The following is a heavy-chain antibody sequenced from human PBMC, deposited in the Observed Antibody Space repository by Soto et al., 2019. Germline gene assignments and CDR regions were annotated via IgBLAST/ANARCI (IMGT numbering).Heavy chain of an antibody. CDR1: GGSISSGGYS. CDR2: IYHSGST. CDR3: ARGGRTTVTTFDY. Sequence: SETLSLTCAVSGGSISSGGYSWSWIRQPPGKGLEWTGYIYHSGSTYYNPPLKSRVTISVDRSKNQFSLKLSSVTAADTAVYYCARGGRTTVTTFDYWGQGTQVTVSS. D-gene: IGHD4-17*01. V-gene: IGHV4-30-2*01. J-gene: IGHJ4*02.